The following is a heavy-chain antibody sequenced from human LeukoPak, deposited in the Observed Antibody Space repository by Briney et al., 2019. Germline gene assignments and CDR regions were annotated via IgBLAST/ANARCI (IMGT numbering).Heavy chain of an antibody. V-gene: IGHV3-7*01. Sequence: GGSLRLSCAASGVTISGYWMSWVRQAPGKGLEWVANIKQDASEIYYVGSVKGRFTTFRDNAKNSVFLQMNSLRAEDTAVYYCARGLHYYDSGGYYYPDAFDIWGQGTMVTVSS. J-gene: IGHJ3*02. CDR2: IKQDASEI. D-gene: IGHD3-22*01. CDR1: GVTISGYW. CDR3: ARGLHYYDSGGYYYPDAFDI.